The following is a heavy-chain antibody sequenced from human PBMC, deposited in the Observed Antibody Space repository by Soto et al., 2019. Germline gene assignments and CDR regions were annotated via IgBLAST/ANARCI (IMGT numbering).Heavy chain of an antibody. V-gene: IGHV1-3*01. Sequence: ASVKVSCKTSGYTFISYAMHWVRQAPGQRLEWMGWINAGNGNTKYSQKFQGRVTITRDTPASTAFMELSSLTSEDTAIYYCARDGLSLRYYYGSGSFAYWGQGTLATVSS. J-gene: IGHJ4*02. D-gene: IGHD3-10*01. CDR3: ARDGLSLRYYYGSGSFAY. CDR2: INAGNGNT. CDR1: GYTFISYA.